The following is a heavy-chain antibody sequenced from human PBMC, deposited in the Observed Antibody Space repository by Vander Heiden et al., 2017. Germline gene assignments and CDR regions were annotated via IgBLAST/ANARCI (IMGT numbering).Heavy chain of an antibody. Sequence: QLQLQESGPGLVKPSETLPLTCTVSGASISSTGYYWGWIRKPPGKGLEWIGSIFYGGDTFYNPSLKSRVSLSVDTFKNQFSLKVNSVTAAETAVYYCARHRQLVTFDYWGQGALVTVYS. CDR3: ARHRQLVTFDY. J-gene: IGHJ4*02. V-gene: IGHV4-39*01. D-gene: IGHD6-13*01. CDR1: GASISSTGYY. CDR2: IFYGGDT.